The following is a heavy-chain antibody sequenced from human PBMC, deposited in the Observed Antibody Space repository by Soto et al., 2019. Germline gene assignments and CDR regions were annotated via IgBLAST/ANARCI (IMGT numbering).Heavy chain of an antibody. CDR3: AKEDLWFGGTNWFDP. V-gene: IGHV3-23*01. CDR1: RFTFSTYA. D-gene: IGHD3-10*01. J-gene: IGHJ5*02. Sequence: GGSLRLSCAASRFTFSTYAMSWVRQAPGKGLEWVSGISGSGDKTYYAEFVKGRFTISRDNSKNTLYLQMNSLRADDTAVYYCAKEDLWFGGTNWFDPWGQGTLVTVSS. CDR2: ISGSGDKT.